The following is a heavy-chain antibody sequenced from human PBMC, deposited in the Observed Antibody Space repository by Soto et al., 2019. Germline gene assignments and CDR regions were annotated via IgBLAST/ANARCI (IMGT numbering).Heavy chain of an antibody. Sequence: QVQLVQSGAEVKKPGASVKVSCKASGYTFTSYAMHWVRQAPGQRLEWMGWINAGNGNTKYSQKFQGRVTITRDTSASTDYMELSSLRSEDTAVYYCARVGKVSGFDYWGQGTLVTVSS. J-gene: IGHJ4*02. D-gene: IGHD6-13*01. CDR3: ARVGKVSGFDY. CDR1: GYTFTSYA. CDR2: INAGNGNT. V-gene: IGHV1-3*01.